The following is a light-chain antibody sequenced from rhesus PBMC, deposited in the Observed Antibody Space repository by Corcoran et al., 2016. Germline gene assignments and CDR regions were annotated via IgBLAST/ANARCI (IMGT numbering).Light chain of an antibody. V-gene: IGKV3-31*02. CDR2: GAS. J-gene: IGKJ1*01. CDR3: QETNNLWP. CDR1: QSVSSK. Sequence: EIVMTQSPVTLSLSPGETDTISCRTSQSVSSKLAWYQQKPGQAPRLRIYGASLTATGTPDRVSGSGSWTDFTLTSGRLEPEDFAVDYCQETNNLWPFGQGTKVEIK.